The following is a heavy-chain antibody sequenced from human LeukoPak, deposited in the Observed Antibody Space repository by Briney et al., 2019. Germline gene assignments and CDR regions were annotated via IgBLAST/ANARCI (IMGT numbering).Heavy chain of an antibody. V-gene: IGHV3-23*01. CDR3: AKTYYSGYALSYYYYMDV. J-gene: IGHJ6*03. CDR2: LSDSGGGT. Sequence: GGSLRLSCAASGFSLSSYGMTWVRQAPGKQLEWVSTLSDSGGGTYYADSVKGRFTISRDNSKNTLYLQMNSLRAEDTAVYYCAKTYYSGYALSYYYYMDVWGKGTTVTISS. D-gene: IGHD5-12*01. CDR1: GFSLSSYG.